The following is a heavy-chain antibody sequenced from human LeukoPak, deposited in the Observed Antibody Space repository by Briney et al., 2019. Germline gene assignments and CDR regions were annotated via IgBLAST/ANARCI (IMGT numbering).Heavy chain of an antibody. Sequence: GGSLRLSCAASGFTFSNYWMTWVRQAPGKGLEWVANIKPDGTTKFYVDSVKGRFTISRDNALNSLYLQMNSLRAEDTAIYYCARSIPYGTTWYGRSDYWGQGTLVTVSP. V-gene: IGHV3-7*03. CDR1: GFTFSNYW. D-gene: IGHD6-13*01. J-gene: IGHJ4*02. CDR3: ARSIPYGTTWYGRSDY. CDR2: IKPDGTTK.